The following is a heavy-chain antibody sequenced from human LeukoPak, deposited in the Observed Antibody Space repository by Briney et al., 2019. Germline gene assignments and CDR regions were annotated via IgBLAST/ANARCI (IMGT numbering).Heavy chain of an antibody. CDR1: GDSVSSNSAA. CDR2: TYYRSKWYN. CDR3: AGIAAAGTALSP. V-gene: IGHV6-1*01. J-gene: IGHJ5*02. D-gene: IGHD6-13*01. Sequence: SQTLSLTCAISGDSVSSNSAAWNWIRQSPSRGLEWLGRTYYRSKWYNDYAVSVKSRITINPDTSKNQFSLKLSSVTAADTAIYYCAGIAAAGTALSPWGQGTLVTVSS.